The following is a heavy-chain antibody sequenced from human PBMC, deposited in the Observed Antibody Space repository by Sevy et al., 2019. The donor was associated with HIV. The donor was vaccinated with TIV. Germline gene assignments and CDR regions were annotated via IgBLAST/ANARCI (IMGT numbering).Heavy chain of an antibody. V-gene: IGHV5-51*01. CDR1: GYDFSTYW. CDR3: ARRGILLRGGDYFYYGLDV. Sequence: GESLKISCKGSGYDFSTYWIAWVRQMPGKGLELMGIIFPGDSDTRYSPSFQGQVTISADDSIWTSYLQWRSLKASDTAIYYCARRGILLRGGDYFYYGLDVGGQGTTVTVSS. CDR2: IFPGDSDT. J-gene: IGHJ6*02. D-gene: IGHD1-26*01.